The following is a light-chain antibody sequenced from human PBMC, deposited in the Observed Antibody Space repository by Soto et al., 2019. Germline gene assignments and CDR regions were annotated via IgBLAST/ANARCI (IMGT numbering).Light chain of an antibody. CDR1: QSITSY. V-gene: IGKV1-39*01. Sequence: DNQMTQSPFSLSASVGDRVTITCRASQSITSYLNWYQQKPGKAPQLLIYAASSLQSGGPSRFSGSGSGTDFTLTISSLQPEDFATYFCQQSYTTPWTIGQGTKVEVK. CDR2: AAS. CDR3: QQSYTTPWT. J-gene: IGKJ1*01.